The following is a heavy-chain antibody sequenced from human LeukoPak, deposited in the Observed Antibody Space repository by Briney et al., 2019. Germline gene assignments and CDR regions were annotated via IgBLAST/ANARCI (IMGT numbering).Heavy chain of an antibody. V-gene: IGHV1-8*01. CDR1: GYTFTSYD. CDR3: ARHLYYGSGSYYPNWFDP. Sequence: ASVKVSCKASGYTFTSYDINWVRQATGQGLEWMGWMNPNSGNTGYAQKFQGRVTMTRNTSISTAYMELSSLRSEDTAVYYCARHLYYGSGSYYPNWFDPWGQGTLVTVSS. J-gene: IGHJ5*02. D-gene: IGHD3-10*01. CDR2: MNPNSGNT.